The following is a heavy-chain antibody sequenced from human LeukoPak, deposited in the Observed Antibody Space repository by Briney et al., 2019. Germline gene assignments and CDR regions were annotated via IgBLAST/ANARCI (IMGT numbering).Heavy chain of an antibody. CDR1: GGSFSGYY. D-gene: IGHD3-9*01. Sequence: SETLSLTCAVYGGSFSGYYWSWIRQPPGKGLEWIGEINHSGSTNYNPSLRSRVTISVDTSKNQFSLKLSSVTAADTAVYYCATVSVLRYFDWLGYAFDIWGQGTMVTVSS. CDR3: ATVSVLRYFDWLGYAFDI. V-gene: IGHV4-34*01. J-gene: IGHJ3*02. CDR2: INHSGST.